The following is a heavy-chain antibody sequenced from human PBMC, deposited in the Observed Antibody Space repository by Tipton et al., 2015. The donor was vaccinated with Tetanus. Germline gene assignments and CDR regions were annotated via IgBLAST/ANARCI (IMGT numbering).Heavy chain of an antibody. CDR3: ARDQGGGRVVRLTWLDP. V-gene: IGHV4-31*03. J-gene: IGHJ5*02. CDR2: VYYSGDT. CDR1: GASIRGSGFF. Sequence: TLSLTCTVFGASIRGSGFFWNWVRQHPEKGLEWIGYVYYSGDTYYNPSLKSRVSMSVDTAKNQFSLNLTSVTAADTGVYYCARDQGGGRVVRLTWLDPWGQGTLVIVSS. D-gene: IGHD6-6*01.